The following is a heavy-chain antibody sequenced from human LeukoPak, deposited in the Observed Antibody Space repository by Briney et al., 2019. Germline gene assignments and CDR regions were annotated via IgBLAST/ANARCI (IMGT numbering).Heavy chain of an antibody. J-gene: IGHJ4*02. Sequence: GGSLRLSCAASGFTFSSYWMHWVRQAPGKGVVWVTRISSDGSSTSYADSVKGRFTISRDNPKNTLFLQMSSLRAEDTAIYYCARISLSGWVNDHWGQGTLVTVSS. CDR2: ISSDGSST. V-gene: IGHV3-74*01. CDR3: ARISLSGWVNDH. D-gene: IGHD6-19*01. CDR1: GFTFSSYW.